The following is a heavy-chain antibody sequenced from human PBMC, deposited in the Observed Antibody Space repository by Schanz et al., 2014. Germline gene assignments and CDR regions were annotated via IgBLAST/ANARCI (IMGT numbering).Heavy chain of an antibody. CDR1: GFTFSDYY. J-gene: IGHJ4*02. Sequence: QVHLVESGGGLVKPGGSLTLSCAASGFTFSDYYMTWVRQAPGKGLEWVSGISDRGDGTNYGDSVRGRFTISRDNSRNTVYLQMNNVGVDDTATYYCVKTDAGWRFDYWGQGTLVIVSS. V-gene: IGHV3-11*05. D-gene: IGHD6-19*01. CDR3: VKTDAGWRFDY. CDR2: ISDRGDGT.